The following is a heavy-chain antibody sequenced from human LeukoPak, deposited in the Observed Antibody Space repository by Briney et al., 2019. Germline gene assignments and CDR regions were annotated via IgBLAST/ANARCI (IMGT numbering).Heavy chain of an antibody. D-gene: IGHD1-1*01. CDR3: ARGPPRGKYYYMDV. CDR2: IGTASDT. J-gene: IGHJ6*03. V-gene: IGHV3-13*01. Sequence: GGSLRLSCAASGFTFSSFDMHWFRQPTGQGLEWVSTIGTASDTYYPGSVEGRFTLSRDNAKNTLYLQMNSLTAGDTAVYYCARGPPRGKYYYMDVWGKGTTVTVSS. CDR1: GFTFSSFD.